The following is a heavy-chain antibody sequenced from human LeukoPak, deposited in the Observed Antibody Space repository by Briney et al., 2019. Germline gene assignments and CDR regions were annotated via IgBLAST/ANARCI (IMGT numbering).Heavy chain of an antibody. D-gene: IGHD3-10*01. V-gene: IGHV1-8*01. J-gene: IGHJ4*02. CDR1: GYTFANYD. CDR3: ARGRGGTVVRGYLDY. Sequence: ASVKVSCKASGYTFANYDIMWVRQATGQGPEWMGWMNSNSGNTGYAQKFQGRVTMTRDTSINTAYMELHSLTSEDTAVYYCARGRGGTVVRGYLDYWGQGTLVTVSS. CDR2: MNSNSGNT.